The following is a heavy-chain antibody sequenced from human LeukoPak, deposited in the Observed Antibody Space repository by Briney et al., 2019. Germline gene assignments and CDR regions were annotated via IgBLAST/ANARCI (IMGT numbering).Heavy chain of an antibody. CDR1: GYTFTGYY. CDR2: INPNSGGT. J-gene: IGHJ6*03. D-gene: IGHD2-15*01. CDR3: ARDVVALPHYYYYYMDV. V-gene: IGHV1-2*02. Sequence: ASVKVSCKASGYTFTGYYMHWVRQAPGQGLEWMGWINPNSGGTNYAQKFQGRVTMTRDTSISTAYMELSSLRSEDTAVYYCARDVVALPHYYYYYMDVWGKGTTVTVSS.